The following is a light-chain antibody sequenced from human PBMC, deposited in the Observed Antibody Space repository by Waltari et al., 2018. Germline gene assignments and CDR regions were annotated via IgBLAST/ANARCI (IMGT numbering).Light chain of an antibody. CDR2: GAR. Sequence: IVLTQSPGTLSLSPEEGATLSCRASQSIDRSHLAWYQQKPGQPPRLLLYGARSRATGVPDRFSGSGSGTDFTLTIDRLEPEDFAVYYCQQYDNSPGYTFGQGTKLEI. V-gene: IGKV3-20*01. CDR1: QSIDRSH. CDR3: QQYDNSPGYT. J-gene: IGKJ2*01.